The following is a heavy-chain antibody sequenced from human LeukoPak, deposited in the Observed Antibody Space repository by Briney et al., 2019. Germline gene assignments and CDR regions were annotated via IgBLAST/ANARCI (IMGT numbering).Heavy chain of an antibody. CDR2: INHSGST. Sequence: SETLSLTCAVYGGSFSGYYWSWIREPPGKGLEWIGEINHSGSTNYNPSHKSRVTISVDTSKNQFSLKLSSVTAADTAVYYCARGIAVAGTGPPYNWFDPWGQGTLVTVSS. D-gene: IGHD6-19*01. CDR3: ARGIAVAGTGPPYNWFDP. CDR1: GGSFSGYY. V-gene: IGHV4-34*01. J-gene: IGHJ5*02.